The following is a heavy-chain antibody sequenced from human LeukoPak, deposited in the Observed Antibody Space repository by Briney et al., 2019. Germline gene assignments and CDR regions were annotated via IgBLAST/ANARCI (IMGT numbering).Heavy chain of an antibody. Sequence: GGSLRLSCAASGFTFDDYAMHWVRQAPGKGLEWVSGISWNSGSIGYADSVKGRFTISRDNAKNSLYLQMNSLRAEDTALYYCAKASTLLLWFGGLDYWGQGTLVTVSS. CDR1: GFTFDDYA. CDR2: ISWNSGSI. V-gene: IGHV3-9*01. CDR3: AKASTLLLWFGGLDY. D-gene: IGHD3-10*01. J-gene: IGHJ4*02.